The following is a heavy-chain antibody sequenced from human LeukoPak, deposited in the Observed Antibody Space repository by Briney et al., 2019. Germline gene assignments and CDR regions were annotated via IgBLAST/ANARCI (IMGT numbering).Heavy chain of an antibody. CDR2: IYHSGST. V-gene: IGHV4-4*03. CDR1: GGSISSSNW. CDR3: ARVWYNWFDP. Sequence: LGTLSLTCAVSGGSISSSNWWSWVRQPPGKGLEWIGEIYHSGSTNYNPSLKSRVIISVDKSKNQFSLKLSSVTAADTAVYYCARVWYNWFDPWGQGTLVTVSS. J-gene: IGHJ5*02. D-gene: IGHD3-16*01.